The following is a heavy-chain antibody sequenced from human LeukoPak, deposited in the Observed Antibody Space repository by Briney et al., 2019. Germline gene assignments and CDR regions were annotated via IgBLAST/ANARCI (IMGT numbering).Heavy chain of an antibody. J-gene: IGHJ4*02. CDR3: EGGGYY. Sequence: GGSLRLSCAASGLTFSSYAMHWVRQAPGKGLEWVAVISYDGNNTFYADSVKGRFIISRDNSKTTLFLQMNSLRAEDTAVYYCEGGGYYWGQGTLVTVSS. CDR1: GLTFSSYA. CDR2: ISYDGNNT. V-gene: IGHV3-30-3*01.